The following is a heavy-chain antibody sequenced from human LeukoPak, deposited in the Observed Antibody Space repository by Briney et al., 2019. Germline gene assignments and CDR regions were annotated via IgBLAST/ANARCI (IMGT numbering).Heavy chain of an antibody. D-gene: IGHD6-6*01. V-gene: IGHV3-48*01. CDR1: GFTFSSYS. J-gene: IGHJ4*02. CDR3: ARGARGQLVRY. Sequence: GGSLRLSCAASGFTFSSYSMNWVRQAPGKGLEWVSYISSSSSTIYYADSVKGRFTISRDNAKNSLYLQMNSLRVEDTAVYYCARGARGQLVRYWGQGTLVTVSS. CDR2: ISSSSSTI.